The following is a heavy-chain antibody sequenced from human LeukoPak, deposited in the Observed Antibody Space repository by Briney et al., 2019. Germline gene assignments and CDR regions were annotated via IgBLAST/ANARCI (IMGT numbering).Heavy chain of an antibody. Sequence: GGSLRLSCAASGFTFSSYAMSWVRQAPGKGLEWVSDISGSGGSTYYADSVKGRFTISRDNSKNTLYLQMNSLRAEDTAVYYCAKPVKPGSSWSFDYWGQGTLVTVSS. J-gene: IGHJ4*02. CDR3: AKPVKPGSSWSFDY. CDR1: GFTFSSYA. CDR2: ISGSGGST. D-gene: IGHD6-13*01. V-gene: IGHV3-23*01.